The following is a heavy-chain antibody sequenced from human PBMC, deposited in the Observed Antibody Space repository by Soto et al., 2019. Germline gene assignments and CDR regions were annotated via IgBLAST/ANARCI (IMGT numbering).Heavy chain of an antibody. CDR2: IIPIFGTA. CDR1: GGTFSSYA. D-gene: IGHD7-27*01. Sequence: QVQLVQSGAEVKKPGSSVKVSCKASGGTFSSYAISWVRQAPGQGLEWMGGIIPIFGTANYAQKFQGRVTITADETTNTGYMELSSLRTEDTAVYYCARTDNNWGTGDNWFDPWGQGTLVTVSS. V-gene: IGHV1-69*01. J-gene: IGHJ5*02. CDR3: ARTDNNWGTGDNWFDP.